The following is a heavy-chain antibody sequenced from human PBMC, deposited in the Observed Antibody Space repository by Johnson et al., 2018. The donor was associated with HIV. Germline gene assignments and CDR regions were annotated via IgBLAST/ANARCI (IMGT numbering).Heavy chain of an antibody. CDR2: IKSKTDGGPT. J-gene: IGHJ3*02. Sequence: VQLVESGGGLVQPGESLRLSCAASGFTFSNAWLHWVRQAPGTGLEWVGRIKSKTDGGPTDYAAPVKGRFTISRDNSKNTLYLQMNSLRAEDTAVYYCARAGGGEPYDIWGQGTMVTVSS. D-gene: IGHD2-21*01. CDR3: ARAGGGEPYDI. CDR1: GFTFSNAW. V-gene: IGHV3-15*01.